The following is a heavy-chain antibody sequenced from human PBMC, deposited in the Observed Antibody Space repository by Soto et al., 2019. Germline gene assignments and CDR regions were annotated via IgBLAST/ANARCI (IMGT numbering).Heavy chain of an antibody. D-gene: IGHD3-10*01. CDR3: VRDGSVSSGSFGGY. CDR2: ISTYTGNT. J-gene: IGHJ4*02. CDR1: GYTFDSYG. V-gene: IGHV1-18*01. Sequence: QVQLVQSGPELKKPGAAVRVSCKASGYTFDSYGLSWVRQAPGQGLEWMGWISTYTGNTDYPQRFQGRVTMDTDTSTRTACLDVRSLASDDTAVYYCVRDGSVSSGSFGGYWGQGTLVTVSS.